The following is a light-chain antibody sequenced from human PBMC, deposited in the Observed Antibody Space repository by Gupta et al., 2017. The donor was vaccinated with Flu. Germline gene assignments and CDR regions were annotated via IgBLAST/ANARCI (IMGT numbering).Light chain of an antibody. Sequence: SVLTQPPSASGTPGQRVTISCPGSSSNIGSNNVHWYQQLPGTAPNLLSYSNNHRPSGVPERFSGSKSGTSAYLAISGLQAEDEADYYCAAWNDSRNGRVFGGGTKLTVL. CDR1: SSNIGSNN. V-gene: IGLV1-44*01. J-gene: IGLJ3*02. CDR2: SNN. CDR3: AAWNDSRNGRV.